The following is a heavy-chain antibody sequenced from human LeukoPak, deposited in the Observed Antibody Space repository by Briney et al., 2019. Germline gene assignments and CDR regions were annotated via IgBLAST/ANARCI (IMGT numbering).Heavy chain of an antibody. CDR2: IYPGDSDT. D-gene: IGHD6-13*01. CDR3: ARPVSSSWLYFDY. V-gene: IGHV5-51*01. CDR1: GYSFTTYW. J-gene: IGHJ4*02. Sequence: GESLKISCKGSGYSFTTYWIAWVRQMPGKGLEWMGIIYPGDSDTRYSPSFQGQVTISADKSISTAYLQWSSLKASDTAMYYCARPVSSSWLYFDYWGQGTLVTVSS.